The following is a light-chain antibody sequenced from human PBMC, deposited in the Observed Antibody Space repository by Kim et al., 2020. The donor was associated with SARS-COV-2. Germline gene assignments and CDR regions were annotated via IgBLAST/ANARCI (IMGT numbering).Light chain of an antibody. Sequence: EIVMTQSPATLSVSPGERATLSCRASQSVSSNLAWYQQKPGQAPRLLIYGASTRATGIPARFSGSGSGTEFTLTISSLQSEDFAVYYCQQYNNWPGWTFGQETKVHIK. CDR1: QSVSSN. V-gene: IGKV3-15*01. CDR3: QQYNNWPGWT. CDR2: GAS. J-gene: IGKJ1*01.